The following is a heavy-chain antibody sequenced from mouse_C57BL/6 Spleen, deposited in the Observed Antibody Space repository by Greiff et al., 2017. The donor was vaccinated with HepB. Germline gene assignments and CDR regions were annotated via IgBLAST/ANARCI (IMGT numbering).Heavy chain of an antibody. V-gene: IGHV1-50*01. CDR3: ARKETAQALYYFDY. D-gene: IGHD3-2*02. Sequence: VQLQQSGAELVKPGASVKLSCKASGYTFTSYWMQWVKQRPGQGLEWIGEIDPSDSYTNYNQKFKGKATLTVDTSSSTAYMQLSSLTSEDSAVYYCARKETAQALYYFDYWGQGTTLTVSS. J-gene: IGHJ2*01. CDR1: GYTFTSYW. CDR2: IDPSDSYT.